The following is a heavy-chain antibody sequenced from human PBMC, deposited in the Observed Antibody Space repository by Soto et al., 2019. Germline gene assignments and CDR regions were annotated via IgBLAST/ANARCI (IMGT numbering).Heavy chain of an antibody. D-gene: IGHD3-3*01. CDR1: GFTFSSYA. Sequence: GGSLRLSCAASGFTFSSYAMSWVRQAPGKGLEWVSAISGSGGSTYYADSVKGRFTISRDNSKNTLYLQMNSLRAEDTAVYYCAKVYDFWSGYYYFDYWGQGTLVTVSS. J-gene: IGHJ4*02. V-gene: IGHV3-23*01. CDR2: ISGSGGST. CDR3: AKVYDFWSGYYYFDY.